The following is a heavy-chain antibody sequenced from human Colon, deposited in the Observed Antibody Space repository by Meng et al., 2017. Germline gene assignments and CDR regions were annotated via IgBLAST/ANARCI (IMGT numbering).Heavy chain of an antibody. Sequence: GESLKISCAASGFSFNTYSMNWVRQAPGKGLEWVSSISDTSDFRLYADSVKGRFTISRDNAKNLLYLQMNSLRAEDTAVYYCARDAVVRDGGYSNGYDYWGQGTLVTVSS. CDR3: ARDAVVRDGGYSNGYDY. V-gene: IGHV3-21*01. D-gene: IGHD5-18*01. CDR2: ISDTSDFR. J-gene: IGHJ4*02. CDR1: GFSFNTYS.